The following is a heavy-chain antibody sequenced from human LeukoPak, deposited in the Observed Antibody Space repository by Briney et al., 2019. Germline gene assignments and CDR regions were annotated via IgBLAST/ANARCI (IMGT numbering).Heavy chain of an antibody. J-gene: IGHJ4*02. D-gene: IGHD6-19*01. V-gene: IGHV3-13*04. CDR3: VRAPPGSGWLVDY. Sequence: GGSLRLSCAASGFTFSTYDMLWVRQATGKGLEWVSAINTAGDTYYSGSVRGRSTISRENAENSLYLQMNSLRAGDTAVFYCVRAPPGSGWLVDYWGQGTLVTVSS. CDR2: INTAGDT. CDR1: GFTFSTYD.